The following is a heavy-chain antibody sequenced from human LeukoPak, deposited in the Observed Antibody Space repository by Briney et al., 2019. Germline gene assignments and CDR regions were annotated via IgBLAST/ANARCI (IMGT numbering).Heavy chain of an antibody. D-gene: IGHD1-1*01. CDR1: GDSVSSNSAA. CDR2: TYYRSKWYN. CDR3: ATGNYHFDQ. Sequence: SQTLSLTCAISGDSVSSNSAAWNWIRQSPSRGLEWLGRTYYRSKWYNDHAESVKSRITINPDTSKNQFSLELTSVTPEDTAMYFCATGNYHFDQWGQGTLVTVS. V-gene: IGHV6-1*01. J-gene: IGHJ4*02.